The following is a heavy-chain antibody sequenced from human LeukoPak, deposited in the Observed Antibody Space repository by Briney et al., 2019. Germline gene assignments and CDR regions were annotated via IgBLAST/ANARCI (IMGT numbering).Heavy chain of an antibody. D-gene: IGHD3-3*01. CDR3: ARGYSYDFWSGYYSNIPYNWFDP. CDR1: GGSFSGYY. V-gene: IGHV4-34*01. CDR2: INHSGST. Sequence: PSETLSLTCAVYGGSFSGYYWSWIRQPPGKGLEWIGEINHSGSTNYNPSLKSRVTISVDTSKNQFSLKLSSVTAADTAVYYCARGYSYDFWSGYYSNIPYNWFDPWGQGTLVTVSS. J-gene: IGHJ5*02.